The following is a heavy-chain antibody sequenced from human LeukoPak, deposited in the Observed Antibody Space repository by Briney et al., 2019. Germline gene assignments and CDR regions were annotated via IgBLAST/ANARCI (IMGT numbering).Heavy chain of an antibody. J-gene: IGHJ4*02. CDR3: ARDLAAALDY. Sequence: GGSLRLSCAASGFTVSSNYMSWVRQAPGKGLEWVSVICSGGSTYYADSVKGRFTISRDNSKNTLYLQMNSLRAEDTAVYYCARDLAAALDYWGQGTLVTVSS. CDR2: ICSGGST. D-gene: IGHD6-13*01. V-gene: IGHV3-53*01. CDR1: GFTVSSNY.